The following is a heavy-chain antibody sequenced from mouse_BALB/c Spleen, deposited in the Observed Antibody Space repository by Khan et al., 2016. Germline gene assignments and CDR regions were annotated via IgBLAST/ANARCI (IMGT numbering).Heavy chain of an antibody. CDR1: GYAFTNYG. Sequence: QIQLVQSGPELKKPGETVKISCRASGYAFTNYGIHWVRQAPGKGLKWMGWIATYTGEPTYADDFKGRFAFSLETSASTAYLQINSLKNEDMATSFCARRRLLDLYDAMDYWGQGTSVTVSS. CDR2: IATYTGEP. CDR3: ARRRLLDLYDAMDY. D-gene: IGHD3-1*01. J-gene: IGHJ4*01. V-gene: IGHV9-1*02.